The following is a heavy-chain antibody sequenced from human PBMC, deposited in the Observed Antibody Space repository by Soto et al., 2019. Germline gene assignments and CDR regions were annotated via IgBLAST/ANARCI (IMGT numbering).Heavy chain of an antibody. J-gene: IGHJ6*02. Sequence: ASVKVSCKASGYTFTSYGISCVRQAPGQVLEWMGWISAYNGNTNYAQKLQGRVTMTTDTSTSTAYMELRSLRSDDTAVYYCARVRDLYSNYDGMDVWGQGTTVTVSS. CDR1: GYTFTSYG. CDR2: ISAYNGNT. CDR3: ARVRDLYSNYDGMDV. D-gene: IGHD4-4*01. V-gene: IGHV1-18*04.